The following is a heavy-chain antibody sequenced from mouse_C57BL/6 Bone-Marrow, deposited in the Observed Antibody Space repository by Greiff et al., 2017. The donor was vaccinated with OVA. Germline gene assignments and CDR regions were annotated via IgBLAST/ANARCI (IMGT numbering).Heavy chain of an antibody. CDR1: GFTFSDYY. Sequence: DVKLVESEGGLVQPGSSMKLSCTASGFTFSDYYMAWVRQVPEKGLDWVAYINYDGSSTYSLDSLTSRFIISRDTAKNILYLQMSSLKSEDTATYYCAREEDGYFSYWYFDVWGTGTTVTVSS. CDR3: AREEDGYFSYWYFDV. D-gene: IGHD2-3*01. CDR2: INYDGSST. V-gene: IGHV5-16*01. J-gene: IGHJ1*03.